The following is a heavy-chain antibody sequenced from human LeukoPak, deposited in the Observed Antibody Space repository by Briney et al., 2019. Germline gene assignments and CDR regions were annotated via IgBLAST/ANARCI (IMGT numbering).Heavy chain of an antibody. Sequence: PSETLSLTCTVSGGSISSYYWSWTRQPPGKGLEWIGYIYYSGSTNYNPSLKSRVTISVDTSKNQFSLKLSSVTAADTAVYYCAGSLEYYDFWSGYWRGLDYWGQGTLVTVSS. CDR1: GGSISSYY. V-gene: IGHV4-59*01. D-gene: IGHD3-3*01. J-gene: IGHJ4*02. CDR2: IYYSGST. CDR3: AGSLEYYDFWSGYWRGLDY.